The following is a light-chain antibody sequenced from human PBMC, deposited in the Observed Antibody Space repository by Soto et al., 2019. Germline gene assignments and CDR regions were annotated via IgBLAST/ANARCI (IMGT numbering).Light chain of an antibody. Sequence: IVLTQSPGTLSLSPGERATLSCRASQSVSSNYLAWYQQKPGQAPRLLIYGASIRATGLPDRFSGSGSGTDFTLTVSRLEPEDFAVYYCQQYGSSYTFGQGTKVDIK. V-gene: IGKV3-20*01. J-gene: IGKJ2*01. CDR3: QQYGSSYT. CDR1: QSVSSNY. CDR2: GAS.